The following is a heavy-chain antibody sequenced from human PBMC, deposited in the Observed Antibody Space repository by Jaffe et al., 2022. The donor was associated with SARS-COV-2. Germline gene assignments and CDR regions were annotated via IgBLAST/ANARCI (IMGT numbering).Heavy chain of an antibody. V-gene: IGHV3-30*04. CDR3: ARDFRFHYMDV. CDR2: ISYDGSNK. Sequence: QVQLVESGGGVVQPGRSLRLSCAASGFTFSSYAMHWVRQAPGKGLEWVAVISYDGSNKYYADSVKGRFTISRDNSKNTLYLQMNSLRAEDTAVYYCARDFRFHYMDVWGKGTTVTVSS. J-gene: IGHJ6*03. CDR1: GFTFSSYA.